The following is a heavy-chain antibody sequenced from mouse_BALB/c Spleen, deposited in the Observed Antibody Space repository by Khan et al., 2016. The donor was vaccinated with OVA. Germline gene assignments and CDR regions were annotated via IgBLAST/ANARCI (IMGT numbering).Heavy chain of an antibody. J-gene: IGHJ3*01. D-gene: IGHD4-1*01. V-gene: IGHV5-6*01. Sequence: EVELVESGGDLVKPGGSLRLSCAASGFTFSAYGMAWVRQAPDKRLEWVATINSDGGYTYYPDTVKGRFTISRNNAENTLSLQMSSLKSEDTAIYYCASHLTGSFAYWGQGTLGTVSA. CDR2: INSDGGYT. CDR1: GFTFSAYG. CDR3: ASHLTGSFAY.